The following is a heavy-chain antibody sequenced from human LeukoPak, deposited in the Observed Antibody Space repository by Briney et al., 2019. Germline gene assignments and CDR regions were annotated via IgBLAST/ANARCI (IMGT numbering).Heavy chain of an antibody. V-gene: IGHV3-23*01. D-gene: IGHD2-2*01. Sequence: GGSLRLSCAASGFTFSSYSMSWVRQAPGKGLEWVSAIGSSGGNTYYADSVKGRFTISRDNSKNTLYLQMNSLRAEDTAVYYCAKDGRYCSSYTCYQYFDSWGQGALVTVSS. CDR3: AKDGRYCSSYTCYQYFDS. CDR2: IGSSGGNT. CDR1: GFTFSSYS. J-gene: IGHJ4*02.